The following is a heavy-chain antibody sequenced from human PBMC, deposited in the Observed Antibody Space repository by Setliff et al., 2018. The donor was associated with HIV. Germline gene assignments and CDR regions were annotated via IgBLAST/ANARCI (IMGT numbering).Heavy chain of an antibody. CDR3: AREPCSGGSCYSGYFDY. Sequence: PGGSLRLSCAASGFTVSSNYMSWVRQAPGKGLEWVSLIYSGGDTYYADSVKGRFTISRDNSKNMLYLQMNNLRADDTAVYYCAREPCSGGSCYSGYFDYWGQGTLVTVS. D-gene: IGHD2-15*01. V-gene: IGHV3-66*02. CDR1: GFTVSSNY. CDR2: IYSGGDT. J-gene: IGHJ4*02.